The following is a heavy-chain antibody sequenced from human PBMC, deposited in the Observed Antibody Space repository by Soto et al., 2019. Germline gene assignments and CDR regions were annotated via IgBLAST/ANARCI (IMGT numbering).Heavy chain of an antibody. J-gene: IGHJ5*02. CDR2: INQDGSEK. CDR3: ARLMSVASSWFDP. V-gene: IGHV3-7*01. CDR1: GFTFSSYW. Sequence: EVQLVESGGGLVQPGGSLRLSCAASGFTFSSYWMSWVRQAPGKGLEWVATINQDGSEKYYVDSVKGRFTISRDNAKNSLFLQMNSLRAEDMSVYYCARLMSVASSWFDPWGQGPLVTVSS. D-gene: IGHD5-12*01.